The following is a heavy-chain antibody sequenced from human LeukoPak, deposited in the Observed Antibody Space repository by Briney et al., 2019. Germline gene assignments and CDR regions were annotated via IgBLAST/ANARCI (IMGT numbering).Heavy chain of an antibody. CDR2: IYYSGST. D-gene: IGHD6-19*01. Sequence: PSETLSLTCTVSGASISSSGYCWGWVRQPPGKGLEWIGYIYYSGSTNYNPSLKSRVTISVDTSKNQFSLKLSSVTAADTAVYYCARVGSGWPTYFDYWGQGTLVTVSS. CDR3: ARVGSGWPTYFDY. CDR1: GASISSSGYC. V-gene: IGHV4-61*08. J-gene: IGHJ4*02.